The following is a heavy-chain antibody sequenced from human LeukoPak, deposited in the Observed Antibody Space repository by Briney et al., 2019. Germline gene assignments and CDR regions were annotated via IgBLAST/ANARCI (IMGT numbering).Heavy chain of an antibody. J-gene: IGHJ4*02. CDR2: ISGSGGIT. CDR3: AKLRRGYSYGEIDY. V-gene: IGHV3-23*01. CDR1: GFTFSSCA. D-gene: IGHD5-18*01. Sequence: QPGGSLRLSCAASGFTFSSCAMNWVRQAPGKGLEWVSGISGSGGITHYADSVRGRFTISRDNSKNTLYLQMNSLRAEDTAVYYCAKLRRGYSYGEIDYWGQGTLVTVSS.